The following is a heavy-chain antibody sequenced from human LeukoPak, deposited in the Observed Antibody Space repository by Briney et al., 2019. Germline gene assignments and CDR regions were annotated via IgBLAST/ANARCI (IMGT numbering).Heavy chain of an antibody. CDR2: ISAYNGNT. J-gene: IGHJ5*02. Sequence: ASVKVSCKASGYTFTSYGISWVRQAPGQGLEWMGWISAYNGNTNYAQKLQGRVTMTTDTFTSTAYMELRSLRSDDTAVYYCAREPLVYCSSTSCSHIGELWFDPWGQGTLVSVSS. D-gene: IGHD2-2*01. CDR1: GYTFTSYG. V-gene: IGHV1-18*01. CDR3: AREPLVYCSSTSCSHIGELWFDP.